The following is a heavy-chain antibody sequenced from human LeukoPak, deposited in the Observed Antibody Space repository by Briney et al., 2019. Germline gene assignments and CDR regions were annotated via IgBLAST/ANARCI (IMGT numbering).Heavy chain of an antibody. D-gene: IGHD6-19*01. V-gene: IGHV4-59*01. CDR2: IYYSGST. CDR1: GGSISSYY. CDR3: ARAPLIAVAGRGWFDP. J-gene: IGHJ5*02. Sequence: SETLSLTCTVSGGSISSYYWSWIRQPPGKGLEWIGYIYYSGSTNYNPPLKSRVTISVDTSKNQFSLKLSSVTAADTAVYYCARAPLIAVAGRGWFDPWGQGTLVTVSS.